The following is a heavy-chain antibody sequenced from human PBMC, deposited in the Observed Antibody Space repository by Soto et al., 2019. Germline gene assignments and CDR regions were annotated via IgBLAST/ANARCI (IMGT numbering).Heavy chain of an antibody. CDR2: VNPSGGSA. CDR3: AREKNCRSGTCYSEYFHH. D-gene: IGHD2-15*01. J-gene: IGHJ1*01. V-gene: IGHV1-46*01. Sequence: AAVKVSCKISGYILTAYSMHWVRQAPGQGLEWMGVVNPSGGSAHYAQSFEGRVTLTRDTPTSTFYMELSSLRSKDTAVYYYAREKNCRSGTCYSEYFHHWGQGTLVTVSS. CDR1: GYILTAYS.